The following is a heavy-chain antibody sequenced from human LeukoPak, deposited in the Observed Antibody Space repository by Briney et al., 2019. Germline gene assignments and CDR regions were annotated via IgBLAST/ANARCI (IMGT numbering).Heavy chain of an antibody. CDR1: GFTFSSYE. J-gene: IGHJ4*02. V-gene: IGHV3-48*03. D-gene: IGHD3-22*01. Sequence: PGGSLRLSCSASGFTFSSYEMNWVRQAPGKGLEWVSYISSGGSTIYYADSVKGRFTISRDNDKNSLYLQMNSLRAEDTAVYYCAREGITMIPLDYWGQGTLVTVSS. CDR2: ISSGGSTI. CDR3: AREGITMIPLDY.